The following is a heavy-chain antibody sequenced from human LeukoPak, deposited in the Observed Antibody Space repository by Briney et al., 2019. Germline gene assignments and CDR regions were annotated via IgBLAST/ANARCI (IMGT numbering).Heavy chain of an antibody. D-gene: IGHD1-1*01. CDR2: ISAYNGNT. Sequence: ASVKVSCKASGYTFTSYGISWVRQAPGQGLEWMGWISAYNGNTNYAQELQGRVTMATDTSTSTAYMELRSLRSDDTAVYYCARSGSGGYYYGMDVWGQGTTVTVSS. V-gene: IGHV1-18*01. CDR3: ARSGSGGYYYGMDV. CDR1: GYTFTSYG. J-gene: IGHJ6*02.